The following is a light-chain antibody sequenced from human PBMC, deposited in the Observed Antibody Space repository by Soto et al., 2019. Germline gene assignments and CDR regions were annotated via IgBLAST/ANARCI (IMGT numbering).Light chain of an antibody. V-gene: IGKV1-5*01. CDR3: QQYNSYWT. CDR1: QSVGRW. Sequence: DIQMTQSPSTLSASVGDRVTITCRASQSVGRWLAWYQQKPGKAPKLLIYDASTSKSGVPSRFSGSGSGTDFTLTIRSLQPDDFAIYYCQQYNSYWTFGQGTKVDIK. J-gene: IGKJ1*01. CDR2: DAS.